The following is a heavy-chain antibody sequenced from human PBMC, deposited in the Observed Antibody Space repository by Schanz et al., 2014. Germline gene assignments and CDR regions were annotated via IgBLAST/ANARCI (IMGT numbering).Heavy chain of an antibody. CDR3: ARGRGPFDP. V-gene: IGHV3-7*01. CDR1: GFSFSDYW. CDR2: IKEDGSQK. Sequence: DVQLVESGGGLVQPWGSLRLSCAASGFSFSDYWMGWVRQAPGKGLEWVANIKEDGSQKDYEDSLKGRFTISRDNAKNSLYLQMNSLRVVDTAVYYCARGRGPFDPWGQGTLVTVFS. D-gene: IGHD3-10*01. J-gene: IGHJ5*02.